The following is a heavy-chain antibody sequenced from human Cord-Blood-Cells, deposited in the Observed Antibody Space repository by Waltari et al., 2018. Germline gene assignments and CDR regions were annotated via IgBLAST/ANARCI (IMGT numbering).Heavy chain of an antibody. CDR3: ARDLEGGSGSYYYYYGMDV. CDR2: IIPIFGTA. V-gene: IGHV1-69*06. Sequence: QVQLVQSGAEVKKPGSSVKVSCKASGGTFSSYAISWVRPAPGRGLEWMGGIIPIFGTANYAQKFQGRVTITADKSTSTAYMELSSLRSEDTAVYYCARDLEGGSGSYYYYYGMDVWGQGTTVTVSS. D-gene: IGHD3-10*01. CDR1: GGTFSSYA. J-gene: IGHJ6*02.